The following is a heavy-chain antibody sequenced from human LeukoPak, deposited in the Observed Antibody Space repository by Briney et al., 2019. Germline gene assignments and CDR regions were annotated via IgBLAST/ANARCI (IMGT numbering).Heavy chain of an antibody. V-gene: IGHV4-34*01. CDR3: ASPRYCSSTSCYAFDY. J-gene: IGHJ4*02. Sequence: SETLSLTCAVDGGSFSGYYWSWIRQPPGKGLEWIGEINHSGSTNYNPSLKSRVTISVDTSKNQFSLKLSSVTAADTAVYYCASPRYCSSTSCYAFDYWGQGTLVTVSS. D-gene: IGHD2-2*01. CDR1: GGSFSGYY. CDR2: INHSGST.